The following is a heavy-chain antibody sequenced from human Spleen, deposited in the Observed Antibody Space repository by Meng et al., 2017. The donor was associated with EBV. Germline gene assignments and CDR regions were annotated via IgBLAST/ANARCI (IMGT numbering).Heavy chain of an antibody. Sequence: VQMRECRGTLDKPGVSLRLSCAVSGFRFSKYCIHWVRQVPGKGLEWVTRTNEDGRFTNYADSVKGRFTISRDNTKNTLYLQMNSLRAEDTAVYFCSRDLVGSYDVWGQGTLVTVSS. J-gene: IGHJ4*02. CDR1: GFRFSKYC. CDR2: TNEDGRFT. CDR3: SRDLVGSYDV. D-gene: IGHD2-21*01. V-gene: IGHV3-74*01.